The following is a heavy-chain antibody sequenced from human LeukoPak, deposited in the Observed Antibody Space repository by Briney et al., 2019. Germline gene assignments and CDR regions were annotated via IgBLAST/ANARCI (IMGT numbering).Heavy chain of an antibody. CDR2: INGYNGYT. D-gene: IGHD1-26*01. Sequence: ASVKVSFKASGYTFTSYDISWIRQAPGQGLEWMGWINGYNGYTNYAQRLQGRVTMTTDTSTSTAYMELRSLRSDDTAVYYCARRSGGDTFDYWGQGSLVTVSS. CDR3: ARRSGGDTFDY. V-gene: IGHV1-18*01. J-gene: IGHJ4*02. CDR1: GYTFTSYD.